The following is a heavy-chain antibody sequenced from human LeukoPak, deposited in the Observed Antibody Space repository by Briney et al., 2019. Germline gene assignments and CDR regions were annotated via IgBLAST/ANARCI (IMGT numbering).Heavy chain of an antibody. J-gene: IGHJ5*02. V-gene: IGHV1-69*04. Sequence: ASVKVSCKASGGTFSSYAISWVRQAPGQGLEWMGRIIPILGIANYAQKFQGGVTITADRSTSTAYMELSSLRSEDTAVYYCARDPPHCSSTSCYMEFDPWGQGTLVTVSS. D-gene: IGHD2-2*02. CDR2: IIPILGIA. CDR3: ARDPPHCSSTSCYMEFDP. CDR1: GGTFSSYA.